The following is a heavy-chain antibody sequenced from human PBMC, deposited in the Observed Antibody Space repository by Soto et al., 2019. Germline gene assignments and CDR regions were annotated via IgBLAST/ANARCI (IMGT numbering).Heavy chain of an antibody. CDR2: INQSGST. CDR3: GEHDYGDSN. CDR1: GGSLSGYY. J-gene: IGHJ4*02. D-gene: IGHD4-17*01. V-gene: IGHV4-34*02. Sequence: QVQLQQWGAGLLKPSETLSLTCAVYGGSLSGYYWSWIRQPPGKGLEWIGEINQSGSTNYSPSLKSRVTISVDTSKNQFSLKLNSVTAADTAVYYCGEHDYGDSNWGQGTLVTVSS.